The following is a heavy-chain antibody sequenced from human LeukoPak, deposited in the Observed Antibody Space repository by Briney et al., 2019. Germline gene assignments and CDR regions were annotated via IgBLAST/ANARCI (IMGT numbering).Heavy chain of an antibody. Sequence: GESLKISCKGSGYSFTNYWIGWVRQMPGEGLEWMGIIYSGDSDTRYSPSFQGQVTISADKSISTAYLQWSSLKASDTAMYYCARHVAYDSSGYYSTGYYYYMDVWGKGTTVTVSS. CDR1: GYSFTNYW. CDR2: IYSGDSDT. CDR3: ARHVAYDSSGYYSTGYYYYMDV. D-gene: IGHD3-22*01. J-gene: IGHJ6*03. V-gene: IGHV5-51*01.